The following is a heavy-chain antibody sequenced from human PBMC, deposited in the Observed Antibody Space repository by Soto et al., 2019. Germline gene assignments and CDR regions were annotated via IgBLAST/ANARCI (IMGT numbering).Heavy chain of an antibody. D-gene: IGHD3-22*01. CDR1: GFAFSTFG. CDR2: ISVSGNNA. J-gene: IGHJ4*02. CDR3: ARDQLRPGILYSLGVLLPEYGL. V-gene: IGHV3-23*01. Sequence: GGSLRLSCAASGFAFSTFGMTWVRQSPGKGLEWVAAISVSGNNAYYADSVKGRFTISRDNSQNSVFLQMSSLRADDTAVYYCARDQLRPGILYSLGVLLPEYGLWGQGTLVTVSS.